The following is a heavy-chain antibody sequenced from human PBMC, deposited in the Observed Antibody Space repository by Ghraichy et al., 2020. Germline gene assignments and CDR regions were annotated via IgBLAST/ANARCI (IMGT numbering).Heavy chain of an antibody. CDR2: IIPMFGTA. Sequence: KASGGILSSYAVSWVRQAPGQGLEWMGGIIPMFGTADYVQKFQGRVTITADESTSIVYMELSSLRSDDTAVYYCARSMGRVMASSHKYYFYYYMDVWGKGTTVTVSS. V-gene: IGHV1-69*01. CDR1: GGILSSYA. J-gene: IGHJ6*03. D-gene: IGHD2/OR15-2a*01. CDR3: ARSMGRVMASSHKYYFYYYMDV.